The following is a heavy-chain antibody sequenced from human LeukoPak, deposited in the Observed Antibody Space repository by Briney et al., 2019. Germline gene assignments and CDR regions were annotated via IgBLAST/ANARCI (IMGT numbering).Heavy chain of an antibody. CDR3: ARDIVAYFDY. V-gene: IGHV3-30-3*01. D-gene: IGHD5-12*01. J-gene: IGHJ4*02. CDR1: GFTFSSYA. Sequence: GSLRLSCAASGFTFSSYAMHWVRQAPGKGLEWVAVISYDGSNKYYADSVKGRFTISRDNSKNTLYLQMNSLRAEDTAAYYCARDIVAYFDYWGQGTLVTVSS. CDR2: ISYDGSNK.